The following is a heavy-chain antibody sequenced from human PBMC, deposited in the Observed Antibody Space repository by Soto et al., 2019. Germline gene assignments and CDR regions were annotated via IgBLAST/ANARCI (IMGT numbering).Heavy chain of an antibody. D-gene: IGHD1-1*01. V-gene: IGHV4-34*01. CDR1: GGFVSSGNYY. Sequence: QEQLQQWGAGLLKPSETLSLTCAVYGGFVSSGNYYWSWIRQPPGKGLEWIGEMSHSGGTHFNPSIKSRATISVHTSKNQFSLKMSSVTAADTALYYCARVERGTATTVVHAFDIWGPGTMVTVSS. J-gene: IGHJ3*02. CDR3: ARVERGTATTVVHAFDI. CDR2: MSHSGGT.